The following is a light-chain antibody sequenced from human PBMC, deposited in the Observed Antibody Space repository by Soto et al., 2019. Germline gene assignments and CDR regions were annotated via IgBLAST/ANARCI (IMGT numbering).Light chain of an antibody. CDR2: GAS. J-gene: IGKJ5*01. Sequence: TVFLHPPDTLARSPGERCSFSCTASQSVHTFLAWYQQKPGQAPRLLIYGASTRATGVPARFSGSGSGTDFTLTISSLEPEDFAVYYCHQRSNWPPDTFGQGTRLEI. CDR1: QSVHTF. V-gene: IGKV3-11*01. CDR3: HQRSNWPPDT.